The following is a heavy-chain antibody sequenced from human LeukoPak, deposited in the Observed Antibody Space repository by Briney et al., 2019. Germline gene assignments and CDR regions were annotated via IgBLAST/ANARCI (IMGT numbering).Heavy chain of an antibody. CDR3: ASSPSYIRY. Sequence: ASVKVSCKASGYTFTDYYIHWVRQAPEQGLEWMGWINPSSGDINYGQNFQGRVTMTRDTSTSTAYMELSRLTSDDTAVYYCASSPSYIRYWGQGTLVTVSS. D-gene: IGHD1-14*01. CDR2: INPSSGDI. J-gene: IGHJ4*02. V-gene: IGHV1-2*02. CDR1: GYTFTDYY.